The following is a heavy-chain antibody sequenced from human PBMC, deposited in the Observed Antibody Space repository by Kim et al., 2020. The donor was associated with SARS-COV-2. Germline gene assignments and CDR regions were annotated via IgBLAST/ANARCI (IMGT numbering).Heavy chain of an antibody. CDR1: GGSISSSNW. D-gene: IGHD1-20*01. CDR2: IYHSGST. Sequence: SETLSLTCAVSGGSISSSNWWSWVRQPPGKGLEWIGEIYHSGSTNYNPSLKSRVTISVDKSKNQFSLKLSSVTAADTAMYYCARVGPYNLAEYFQHWGQGTLVTVSS. V-gene: IGHV4-4*02. CDR3: ARVGPYNLAEYFQH. J-gene: IGHJ1*01.